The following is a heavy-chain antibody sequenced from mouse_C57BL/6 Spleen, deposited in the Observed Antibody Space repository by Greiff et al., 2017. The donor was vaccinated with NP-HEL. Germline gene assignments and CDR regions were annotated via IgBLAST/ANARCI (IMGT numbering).Heavy chain of an antibody. D-gene: IGHD2-3*01. CDR3: ARRDDVSLYYAMDY. J-gene: IGHJ4*01. V-gene: IGHV1-59*01. CDR2: IDPSDSYT. Sequence: QVQLQQPGAELVRPGTSVKLSCKASGYTFTSYWMHWVKQRPGQGLEWIGVIDPSDSYTNYNQKFKGKATLTVDTSSSTAYMQLSSLTSEDSAVYYCARRDDVSLYYAMDYWGQGTSVTVSS. CDR1: GYTFTSYW.